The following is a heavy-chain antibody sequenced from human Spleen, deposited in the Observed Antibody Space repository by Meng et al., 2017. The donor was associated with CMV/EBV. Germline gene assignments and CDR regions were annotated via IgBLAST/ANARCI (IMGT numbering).Heavy chain of an antibody. CDR2: IYPGDSDV. J-gene: IGHJ5*02. Sequence: CKGFGYTFSNHWIGWVRHVPGKGLEWMAIIYPGDSDVRYSPSFQGQVYISADESISTAYLQWYSLKASDTAIYYCAGNGADEDYWFDPWGQGTLVTVSS. D-gene: IGHD4-17*01. CDR3: AGNGADEDYWFDP. V-gene: IGHV5-51*01. CDR1: GYTFSNHW.